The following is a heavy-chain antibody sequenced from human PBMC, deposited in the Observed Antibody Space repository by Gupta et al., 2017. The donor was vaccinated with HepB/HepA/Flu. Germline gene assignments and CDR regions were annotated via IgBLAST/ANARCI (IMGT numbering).Heavy chain of an antibody. Sequence: QVTLKESGPVLVKPTETLTLTCTVSGFSLSNARMGVSWIRQPPGKALEWLAHIFSNDEKSYSTSLKSRLTISKDTSKSQVVLTMTNMDPVDTATYSCARVQKRDSSGYYSLEFDYWGQGTLVTVSS. CDR2: IFSNDEK. V-gene: IGHV2-26*01. CDR1: GFSLSNARMG. J-gene: IGHJ4*02. D-gene: IGHD3-22*01. CDR3: ARVQKRDSSGYYSLEFDY.